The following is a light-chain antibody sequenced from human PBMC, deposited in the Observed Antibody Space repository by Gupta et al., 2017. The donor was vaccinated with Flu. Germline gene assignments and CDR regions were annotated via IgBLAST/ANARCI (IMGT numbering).Light chain of an antibody. CDR3: QSWDDSGSAWV. CDR2: EDK. CDR1: SGDIDENY. V-gene: IGLV6-57*03. Sequence: SCSRNSGDIDENYVQWFQLRPGTAPTTLVFEDKERPSGGPDRFSGSIDRSSNSASLTISNLQPEDEADYYCQSWDDSGSAWVFGGGTKLTVL. J-gene: IGLJ3*02.